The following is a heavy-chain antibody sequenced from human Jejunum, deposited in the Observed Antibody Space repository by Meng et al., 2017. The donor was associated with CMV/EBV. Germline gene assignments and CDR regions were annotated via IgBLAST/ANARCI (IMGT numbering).Heavy chain of an antibody. CDR2: IRNDGSNK. D-gene: IGHD5-18*01. CDR1: GFTLTSYG. J-gene: IGHJ4*02. V-gene: IGHV3-33*06. CDR3: AKEGNSWASLDY. Sequence: CEASGFTLTSYGRRWVRQAPGKGLEWVATIRNDGSNKYYAESVKGRFTISRDTSKRTLYLQMNDLRAEDTAVYYCAKEGNSWASLDYWGQGTLVTVSS.